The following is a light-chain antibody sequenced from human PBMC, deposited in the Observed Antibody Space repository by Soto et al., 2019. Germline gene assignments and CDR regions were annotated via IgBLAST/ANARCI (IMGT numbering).Light chain of an antibody. V-gene: IGKV1-5*01. CDR1: QSISSW. J-gene: IGKJ1*01. Sequence: DIQMTQSPSTLSASVGDRVTITCRASQSISSWLAWYQQKPGKAPKLLIYDASSLESGVPSMFSGSGSGTEFTPTISSLQTDDFATYYCQQYNSYPWTFGQGTKVEIK. CDR2: DAS. CDR3: QQYNSYPWT.